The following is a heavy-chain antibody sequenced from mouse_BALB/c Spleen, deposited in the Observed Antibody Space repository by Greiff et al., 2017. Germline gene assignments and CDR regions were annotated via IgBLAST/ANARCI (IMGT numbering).Heavy chain of an antibody. CDR3: DREGENSAMITTGAMDY. J-gene: IGHJ4*01. CDR1: GFSFTGYG. CDR2: IWGDGST. V-gene: IGHV2-6-7*01. D-gene: IGHD2-4*01. Sequence: QVQLKESGPGLVAPSQCLYITCTASGFSFTGYGVHWVRQPPGQGLEWLGMIWGDGSTNYNSALKTRLSNSKDNTKSQVFLKMNSLQTDDTARYSCDREGENSAMITTGAMDYWGQGTSVTVSS.